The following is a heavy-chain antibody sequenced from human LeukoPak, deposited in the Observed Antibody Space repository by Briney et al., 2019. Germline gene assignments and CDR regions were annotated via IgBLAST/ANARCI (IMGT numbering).Heavy chain of an antibody. D-gene: IGHD4-17*01. CDR2: IKQDGSEK. CDR3: ASLTVTTVY. Sequence: GWSLRLSCAASGFTFSSSWMTRVRQAPGKGLEWVANIKQDGSEKYYVDSVKGRFTISRDNAKNSLYLQMNSLRDEDTAVYYCASLTVTTVYWGQGTLVTVSS. V-gene: IGHV3-7*01. CDR1: GFTFSSSW. J-gene: IGHJ4*02.